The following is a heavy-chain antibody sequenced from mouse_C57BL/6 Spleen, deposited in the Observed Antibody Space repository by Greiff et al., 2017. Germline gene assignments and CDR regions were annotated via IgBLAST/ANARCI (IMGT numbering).Heavy chain of an antibody. D-gene: IGHD3-2*02. CDR2: INPYNGGT. J-gene: IGHJ2*01. V-gene: IGHV1-19*01. CDR1: GYTFTDYY. CDR3: ARLRDSSGPFDY. Sequence: VQLQQSGPVLVKPGASVKMSCKASGYTFTDYYMNWVKQSHGKSLEWIGVINPYNGGTSYNQKFKGKATLTVDKSSSTAYMELNSLTSEDSAVYYCARLRDSSGPFDYWGQGTTLTVSS.